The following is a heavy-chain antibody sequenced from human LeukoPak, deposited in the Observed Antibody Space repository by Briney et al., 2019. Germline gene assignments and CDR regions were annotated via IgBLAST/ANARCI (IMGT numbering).Heavy chain of an antibody. CDR2: INHSGST. Sequence: SETLSLTCAVYGGPFSGYYWSWIRQPPGKGLEWIGEINHSGSTNYNPSLKSRVTISVDTSKNQFSLKLSSVTAADTAVYYCARGAVLLWFGEFFDYWGQGTLVTVSS. CDR3: ARGAVLLWFGEFFDY. J-gene: IGHJ4*02. CDR1: GGPFSGYY. D-gene: IGHD3-10*01. V-gene: IGHV4-34*01.